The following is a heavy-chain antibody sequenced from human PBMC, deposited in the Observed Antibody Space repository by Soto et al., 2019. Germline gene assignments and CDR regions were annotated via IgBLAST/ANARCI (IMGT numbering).Heavy chain of an antibody. V-gene: IGHV4-39*07. CDR1: GGSVRSSTYY. J-gene: IGHJ4*02. Sequence: PSETLSLTCTVSGGSVRSSTYYWGWIRQAPGKGLEWIGNIHYSGSTHNNPALKSRVTMSVDTSKNHFSLRLISVTAADTAIYFCAREGNLGRWLQPLDFWGQGTLVTVSS. CDR2: IHYSGST. CDR3: AREGNLGRWLQPLDF. D-gene: IGHD5-12*01.